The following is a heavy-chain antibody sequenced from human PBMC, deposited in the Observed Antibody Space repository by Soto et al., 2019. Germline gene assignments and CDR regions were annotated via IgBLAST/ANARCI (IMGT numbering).Heavy chain of an antibody. D-gene: IGHD6-6*01. CDR2: INHSGST. J-gene: IGHJ6*02. V-gene: IGHV4-34*01. Sequence: SETLSLTCAVYGGSFSGYYWSWIRQPPGKGLEWIGEINHSGSTNYNPSLKSRVTISVDTSKNQFSLKLSSVTAADTAVYYCARGGLDSSSPYYYYYGMDVWGQGTTVTVSS. CDR3: ARGGLDSSSPYYYYYGMDV. CDR1: GGSFSGYY.